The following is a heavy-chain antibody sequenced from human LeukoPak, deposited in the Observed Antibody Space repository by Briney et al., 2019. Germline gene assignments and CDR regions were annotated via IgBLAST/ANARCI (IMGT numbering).Heavy chain of an antibody. CDR2: IYYSGST. CDR1: GASISSYY. Sequence: KPSETLSLTCTVSGASISSYYWSWIRQPPGKGLEWHGYIYYSGSTNYNPSLKSRVTISVGTSKNQFALKLSSVTAADTAVYYCARGHRYFDWLLYGISFADAFDIWGQGTMVTVSS. V-gene: IGHV4-59*01. D-gene: IGHD3-9*01. CDR3: ARGHRYFDWLLYGISFADAFDI. J-gene: IGHJ3*02.